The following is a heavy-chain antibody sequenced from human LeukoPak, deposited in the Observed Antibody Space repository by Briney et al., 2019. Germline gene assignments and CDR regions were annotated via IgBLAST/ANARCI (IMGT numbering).Heavy chain of an antibody. CDR2: MTSDGRT. J-gene: IGHJ6*03. Sequence: PGGSLRVSCAASGFTFSNYARVWVRQARGKGLDWVSAMTSDGRTFYADSVRGRVTISRHNSKNTLYLQMNSLGAEDTAEYFCANVGVAAASPPFYLDVWGKGTTVTVSS. D-gene: IGHD2-2*01. CDR1: GFTFSNYA. V-gene: IGHV3-23*01. CDR3: ANVGVAAASPPFYLDV.